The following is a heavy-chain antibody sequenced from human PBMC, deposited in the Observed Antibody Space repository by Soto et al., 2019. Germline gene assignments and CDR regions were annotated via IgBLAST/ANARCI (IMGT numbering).Heavy chain of an antibody. CDR1: GFTFSSYG. CDR3: ARDDRTDYGSGSFPFDY. V-gene: IGHV3-33*01. J-gene: IGHJ4*02. CDR2: IWYDGSNK. Sequence: QVQLVESGGGVVQPGRSLRLSCAASGFTFSSYGMHWVRQAPGKGLEWVAVIWYDGSNKWYADSVKGRFTISRDNSKNTLVLQMNSVSAEDTAVYYWARDDRTDYGSGSFPFDYWGQGTLVTVPS. D-gene: IGHD3-10*01.